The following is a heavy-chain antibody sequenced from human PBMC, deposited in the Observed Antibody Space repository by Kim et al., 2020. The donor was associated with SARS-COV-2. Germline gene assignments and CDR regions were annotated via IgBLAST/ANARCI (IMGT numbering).Heavy chain of an antibody. J-gene: IGHJ4*02. Sequence: RYGPSFQGQVTIAADKSISTAYLQGSSLKASDTAMYYCARLRDDYNPFDYWGQGTLVTVSS. D-gene: IGHD4-4*01. CDR3: ARLRDDYNPFDY. V-gene: IGHV5-51*01.